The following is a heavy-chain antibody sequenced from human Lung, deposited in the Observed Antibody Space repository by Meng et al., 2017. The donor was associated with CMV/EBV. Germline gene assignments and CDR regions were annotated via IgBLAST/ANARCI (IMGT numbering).Heavy chain of an antibody. V-gene: IGHV3-64*01. CDR3: ARDGWGDYTLDY. CDR2: ISSDGETT. Sequence: CEASGFIFSSSAMHWVRQAPGKGLEYGSAISSDGETTYYAKSVKGRFTISRDNSKNKMYLQMGSLRVEDMAVYYCARDGWGDYTLDYWGQGTLVTVSS. D-gene: IGHD4-17*01. CDR1: GFIFSSSA. J-gene: IGHJ4*02.